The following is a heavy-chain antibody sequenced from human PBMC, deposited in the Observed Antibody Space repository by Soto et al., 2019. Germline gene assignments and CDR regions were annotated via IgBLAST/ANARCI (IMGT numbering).Heavy chain of an antibody. V-gene: IGHV4-30-4*01. CDR1: GGSISSGDYY. J-gene: IGHJ2*01. Sequence: QVQLQESGPGLVKPSQTLSLTCTVSGGSISSGDYYWSWIRQPPGKGLEWIGYIYYSGSTYYNPSLKSRVTISVDTSKNQFSLKLSSVTAADTAVYYCARFSMGVPAAPMDFDLWGRGTLVTVSS. CDR2: IYYSGST. D-gene: IGHD2-2*01. CDR3: ARFSMGVPAAPMDFDL.